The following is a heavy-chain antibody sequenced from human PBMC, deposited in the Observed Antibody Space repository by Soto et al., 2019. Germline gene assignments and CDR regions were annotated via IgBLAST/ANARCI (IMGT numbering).Heavy chain of an antibody. D-gene: IGHD6-13*01. CDR2: IWYDGSNK. CDR3: ARENGPGYSIDAFDI. Sequence: GGSLRLSCAASGFTFSSYGMHWVRQAPGKGLEWVAVIWYDGSNKYYADSVKGRFTISRDNSKNTLYLQMNSLRAEDTAVYYCARENGPGYSIDAFDIWGQGTMVTVS. CDR1: GFTFSSYG. V-gene: IGHV3-33*01. J-gene: IGHJ3*02.